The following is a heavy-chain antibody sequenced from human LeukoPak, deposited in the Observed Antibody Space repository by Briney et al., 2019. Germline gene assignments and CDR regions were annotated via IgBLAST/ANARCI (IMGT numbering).Heavy chain of an antibody. CDR3: ARDYSSSLAVYYYYGMDV. D-gene: IGHD6-6*01. CDR1: GYTFTSYA. Sequence: ASVKVSCKASGYTFTSYAMHWVRQAPGQRLEWMGWINVGNGNTKYSQKFQGRVTITRDTSASTAYMELSSLRSEDTAVYYCARDYSSSLAVYYYYGMDVWGQGTTVTVSS. V-gene: IGHV1-3*01. J-gene: IGHJ6*02. CDR2: INVGNGNT.